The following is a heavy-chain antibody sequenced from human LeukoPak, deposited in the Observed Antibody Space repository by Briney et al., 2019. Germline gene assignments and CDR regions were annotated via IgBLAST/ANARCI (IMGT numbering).Heavy chain of an antibody. CDR3: ARHYYDSSGYYPYYYYMDV. J-gene: IGHJ6*03. D-gene: IGHD3-22*01. CDR2: IIPIFGTA. CDR1: GGTFSSYA. V-gene: IGHV1-69*05. Sequence: SVKVPCKASGGTFSSYAISWVRQAPGQGLEWMGGIIPIFGTANYAQKFQGRVTITTDESTSTAYMELSSLRSEDTAVYYCARHYYDSSGYYPYYYYMDVWGKGTTVTASS.